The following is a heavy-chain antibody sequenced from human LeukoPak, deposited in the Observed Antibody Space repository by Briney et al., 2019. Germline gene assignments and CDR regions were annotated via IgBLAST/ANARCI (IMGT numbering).Heavy chain of an antibody. CDR2: IYYSGST. J-gene: IGHJ4*02. D-gene: IGHD3-22*01. Sequence: SETLSLTCTVSGGSISSSSYYWGWIRQPPGKGLEWIGSIYYSGSTYYNPSLKSRVTISVDTSKNQFSLKLSSVTAAHTAVYYCASYDYYDSSGDDYWGQGTLVTVSS. V-gene: IGHV4-39*01. CDR3: ASYDYYDSSGDDY. CDR1: GGSISSSSYY.